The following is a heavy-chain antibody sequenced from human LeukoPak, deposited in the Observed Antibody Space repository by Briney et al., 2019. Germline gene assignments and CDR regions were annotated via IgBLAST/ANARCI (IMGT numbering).Heavy chain of an antibody. Sequence: GGSLRLSCAASGFTFSSYSMNWVRQAPGKGLEWVSSISSSSSYIYYADSVKGRFTISRDNAKNSLYLQMNSLRAEDTAVYYCARGRGYCSGGSSCTNMDVWGKGTTVTVSS. V-gene: IGHV3-21*01. J-gene: IGHJ6*03. CDR3: ARGRGYCSGGSSCTNMDV. D-gene: IGHD2-15*01. CDR1: GFTFSSYS. CDR2: ISSSSSYI.